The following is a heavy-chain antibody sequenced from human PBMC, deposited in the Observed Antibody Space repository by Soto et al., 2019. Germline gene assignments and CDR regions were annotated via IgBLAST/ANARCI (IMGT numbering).Heavy chain of an antibody. CDR1: GFTFSSYA. CDR3: AKAESNTARGGYDY. J-gene: IGHJ4*02. CDR2: ISGSGGST. D-gene: IGHD1-26*01. Sequence: EVQLLESGGGLVQPGGSLRLSCPASGFTFSSYAMSWVRQATGKGLEWVSAISGSGGSTYSADSVKGRFTISRDNSKNTLYLQMHSLRAEDTAVYYCAKAESNTARGGYDYWGQGTLVTVSS. V-gene: IGHV3-23*01.